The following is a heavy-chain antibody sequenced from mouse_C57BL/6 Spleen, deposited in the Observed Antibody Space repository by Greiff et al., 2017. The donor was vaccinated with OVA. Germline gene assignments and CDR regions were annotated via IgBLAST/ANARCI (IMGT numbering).Heavy chain of an antibody. CDR2: INPSNGGT. Sequence: QVQLQPPWTELVQPGASVKLSCTASGYTFTSYWMPWVNQMPGQGLEWIGNINPSNGGTNYIEKFKSKSTLTVDKSSSTAYMQLSSLTSEDSAVYYCERVMRGMDDWGKGTTVTVSS. CDR3: ERVMRGMDD. D-gene: IGHD2-2*01. V-gene: IGHV1-53*01. J-gene: IGHJ4*01. CDR1: GYTFTSYW.